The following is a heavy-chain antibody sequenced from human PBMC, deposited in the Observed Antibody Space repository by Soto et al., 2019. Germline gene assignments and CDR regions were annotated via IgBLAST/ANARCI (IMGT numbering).Heavy chain of an antibody. V-gene: IGHV5-51*01. CDR1: GYSFTSYW. J-gene: IGHJ4*02. CDR3: ARKLPSHSPTWFFDE. CDR2: IFPGDSDT. D-gene: IGHD6-13*01. Sequence: PGESLKISCKASGYSFTSYWIAWVLQMPGKGLEWMGIIFPGDSDTRYSPSFQGQVAISADRSISTAYLQWSSLKASDAAMYYCARKLPSHSPTWFFDEWGQGPLVTVAS.